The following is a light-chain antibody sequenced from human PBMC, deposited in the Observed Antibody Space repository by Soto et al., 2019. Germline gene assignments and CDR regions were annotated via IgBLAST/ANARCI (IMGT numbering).Light chain of an antibody. V-gene: IGKV3-20*01. Sequence: EIILTQSPGTLSLSPGERATLSCRASQSVSNNYLAWYQQKPGQAPRLLISGASTRATGFPDRFSGSGSGTDFTLTISRLEPEDFAFYYCQQYGSSPQTFGQGTRLEI. CDR1: QSVSNNY. CDR3: QQYGSSPQT. J-gene: IGKJ5*01. CDR2: GAS.